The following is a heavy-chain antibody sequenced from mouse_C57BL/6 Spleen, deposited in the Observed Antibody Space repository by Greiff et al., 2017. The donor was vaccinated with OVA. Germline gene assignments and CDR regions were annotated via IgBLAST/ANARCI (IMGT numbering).Heavy chain of an antibody. D-gene: IGHD4-1*01. Sequence: QVQLKQSGPELVKPGASVKISCKASGYAFSSSWMNWVKQRPGKGLEWIGRIYPGDGDTNYNGKFKGKATLTADKSSSTAYMQLSSLTSEDSAVYFCAREGANWDWYFDVWGTGTTVTVSS. V-gene: IGHV1-82*01. J-gene: IGHJ1*03. CDR1: GYAFSSSW. CDR2: IYPGDGDT. CDR3: AREGANWDWYFDV.